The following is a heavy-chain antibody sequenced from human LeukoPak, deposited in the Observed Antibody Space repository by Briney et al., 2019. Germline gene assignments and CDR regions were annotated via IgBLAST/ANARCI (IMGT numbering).Heavy chain of an antibody. D-gene: IGHD3-16*02. Sequence: ASVKVSCKASGYTFTSHGISWVRQAPGQGLEWMGWISAYNGNTNYAQKLQGRVTMTTDTSTSTAYMELRSLRSDDTAVYYCARDTGDYVWGSYRYGHFQHWGQGTLVTVSS. CDR2: ISAYNGNT. CDR3: ARDTGDYVWGSYRYGHFQH. V-gene: IGHV1-18*01. CDR1: GYTFTSHG. J-gene: IGHJ1*01.